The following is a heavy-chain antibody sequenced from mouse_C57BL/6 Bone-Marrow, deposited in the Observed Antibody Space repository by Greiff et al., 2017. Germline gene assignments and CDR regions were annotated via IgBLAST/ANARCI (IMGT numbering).Heavy chain of an antibody. CDR3: ARSSSLPWYFAV. CDR2: IYPGSGST. J-gene: IGHJ1*03. V-gene: IGHV1-55*01. D-gene: IGHD1-1*01. CDR1: GYTFTSYW. Sequence: VQLQQPGAELVKPGASVTMSCKASGYTFTSYWITCVKQRPGRGIVWIGDIYPGSGSTNYNEKFKSKATLTVDTSSSRDYMKLRSLTSEDSAVYYCARSSSLPWYFAVWGTGTTVTVSA.